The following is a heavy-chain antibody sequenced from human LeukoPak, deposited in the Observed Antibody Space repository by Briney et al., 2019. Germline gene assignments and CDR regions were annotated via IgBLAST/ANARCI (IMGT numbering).Heavy chain of an antibody. CDR1: GGSISSYY. CDR2: IYYSGNT. J-gene: IGHJ4*02. Sequence: SETLSLTCTVSGGSISSYYWSWIRQPPGKGLEWIGYIYYSGNTNYNPSLKSRVTVSLDTSKNQFSLKLSSVTAADTAVYYCARYRGVGFYYFDYWGQGTLVTVSS. CDR3: ARYRGVGFYYFDY. V-gene: IGHV4-59*12. D-gene: IGHD3-10*01.